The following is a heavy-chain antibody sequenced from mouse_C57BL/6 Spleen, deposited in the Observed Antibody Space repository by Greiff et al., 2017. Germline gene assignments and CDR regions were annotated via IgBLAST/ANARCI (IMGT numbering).Heavy chain of an antibody. CDR3: ARDGFAY. CDR2: ISDGGSYT. CDR1: GFTFSSYA. V-gene: IGHV5-4*01. Sequence: EVMLVESGGGLVKPGGSLKLSCAASGFTFSSYAMSWVRQTPEKRLEWVATISDGGSYTYYPDNVKGRFTISRDNAKNNLYLQMSHLKSDDTAMYYCARDGFAYWGQGTLVTVSA. J-gene: IGHJ3*01.